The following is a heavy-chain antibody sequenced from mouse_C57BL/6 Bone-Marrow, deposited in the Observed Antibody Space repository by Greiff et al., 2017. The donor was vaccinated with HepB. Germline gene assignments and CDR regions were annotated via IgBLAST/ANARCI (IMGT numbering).Heavy chain of an antibody. V-gene: IGHV1-81*01. CDR3: ARRNYYGSSRYYFDY. Sequence: QVQLQQSGAELARPGASVKLSCKASGYTFTSYGISWVKQRTGQGLEWIGEIYPRSGNTYYNEKFKGKATLTADKSSSTAYMELRSLTSADSAVYFCARRNYYGSSRYYFDYWGQGTTLTVSS. CDR1: GYTFTSYG. CDR2: IYPRSGNT. D-gene: IGHD1-1*01. J-gene: IGHJ2*01.